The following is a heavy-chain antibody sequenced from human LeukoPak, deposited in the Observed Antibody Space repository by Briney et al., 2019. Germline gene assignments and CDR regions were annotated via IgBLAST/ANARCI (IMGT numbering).Heavy chain of an antibody. V-gene: IGHV4-34*01. D-gene: IGHD3-3*01. CDR1: GGSFSGYY. Sequence: SETLSLTCAVYGGSFSGYYWSWVRQPPGKGLEWIGEINHSGSTNYNPSLKSRVTISVDTSKNQFSLKLSSVTAADTAVYYCARKEFGVVIPGYYYYYYMDVWGKGTTVTVS. CDR3: ARKEFGVVIPGYYYYYYMDV. CDR2: INHSGST. J-gene: IGHJ6*03.